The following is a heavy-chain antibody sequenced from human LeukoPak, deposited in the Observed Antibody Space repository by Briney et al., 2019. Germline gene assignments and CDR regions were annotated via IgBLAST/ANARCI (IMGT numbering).Heavy chain of an antibody. D-gene: IGHD6-19*01. CDR2: ISYDGSNK. CDR3: AREVGGWYMRYYFDY. V-gene: IGHV3-30-3*01. Sequence: SWGSLRLSCAASGFTFSSYAMHWVRQAPGKGLEWVAVISYDGSNKYYADSVKGRFTISRDNSKNTLYLQMNSLRAEDTAVYYCAREVGGWYMRYYFDYWGQGTLVTVSS. J-gene: IGHJ4*02. CDR1: GFTFSSYA.